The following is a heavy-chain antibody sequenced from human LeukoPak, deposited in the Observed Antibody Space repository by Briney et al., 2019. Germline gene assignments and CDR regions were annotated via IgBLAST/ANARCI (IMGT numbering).Heavy chain of an antibody. V-gene: IGHV4-39*07. J-gene: IGHJ4*02. D-gene: IGHD6-13*01. Sequence: SETLSLTCTVSGGSISSSSYCWGWIRQPPGKGLEWIGSIYYSGSTYYHPSLKSRITISVDTSKNQFSLKLSSVTAADTAVYYCARVRESLITYSSSWYYFDYWGQGTLVTVSS. CDR1: GGSISSSSYC. CDR3: ARVRESLITYSSSWYYFDY. CDR2: IYYSGST.